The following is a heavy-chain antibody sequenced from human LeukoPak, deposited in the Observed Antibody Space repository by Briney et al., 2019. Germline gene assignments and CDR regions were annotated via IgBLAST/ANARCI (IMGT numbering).Heavy chain of an antibody. J-gene: IGHJ4*02. D-gene: IGHD1/OR15-1a*01. CDR3: ARDMNMGY. CDR2: ITSDGSGT. Sequence: QPGRSLRLSCAASGFTFSSYWMHWVRQAPGEGLVWVSRITSDGSGTTYADSVKGRFTISRDNAKNTLYLQMNSLRAEDTAVYYCARDMNMGYWGQGTLVTVSS. V-gene: IGHV3-74*01. CDR1: GFTFSSYW.